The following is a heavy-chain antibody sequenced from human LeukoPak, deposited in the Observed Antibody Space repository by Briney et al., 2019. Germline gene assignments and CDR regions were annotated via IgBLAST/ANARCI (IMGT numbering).Heavy chain of an antibody. CDR3: ARDYYSSTNYYMDV. Sequence: PGGSLRLSCAASGFTFNSYSMNWVRQAPGKGLEWVSSVSGSNSYIYYADSMKGRFTISRDNAKNSLYLQMNSLRAEDTAVYYCARDYYSSTNYYMDVWGKGTTVTVSS. CDR2: VSGSNSYI. V-gene: IGHV3-21*01. D-gene: IGHD6-13*01. J-gene: IGHJ6*03. CDR1: GFTFNSYS.